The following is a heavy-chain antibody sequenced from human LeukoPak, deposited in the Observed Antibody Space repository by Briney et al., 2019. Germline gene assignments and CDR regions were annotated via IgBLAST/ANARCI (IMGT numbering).Heavy chain of an antibody. CDR1: GFTFDDYT. CDR3: AKEYGSGSYFSFDY. V-gene: IGHV3-43*01. D-gene: IGHD3-10*01. CDR2: ISWDGGST. J-gene: IGHJ4*02. Sequence: GGSLRLSCAASGFTFDDYTMHWVRQAPGKGLEWVSLISWDGGSTYYADSVKGRFTISRDNSKNSLYLQMNSLRTEDTALYYCAKEYGSGSYFSFDYWGQGTLVTVSS.